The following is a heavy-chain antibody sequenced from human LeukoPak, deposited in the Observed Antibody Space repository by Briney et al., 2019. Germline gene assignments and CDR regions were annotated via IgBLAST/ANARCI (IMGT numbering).Heavy chain of an antibody. J-gene: IGHJ4*02. CDR1: GYTFTSYD. D-gene: IGHD3-3*01. Sequence: AASVKVSCKASGYTFTSYDINWVRQATGQGLEWMGWMNPNSGNTNYAQKLQGRVTMTTDTSTSTAYMELRSLRSDDTAVYYCARAVPPNLEWFYYWGQGTLVTVSS. CDR3: ARAVPPNLEWFYY. CDR2: MNPNSGNT. V-gene: IGHV1-18*01.